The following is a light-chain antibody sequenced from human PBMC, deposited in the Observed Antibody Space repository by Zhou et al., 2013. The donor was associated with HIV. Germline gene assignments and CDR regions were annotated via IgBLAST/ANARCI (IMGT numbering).Light chain of an antibody. V-gene: IGKV1-39*01. CDR2: TAS. CDR1: QSISSY. Sequence: DIQMTQSPSSLSASVRDRVTITCRASQSISSYLNWYQQKPGKAPKLLIYTASSLQSGSHQGSVAVDLGQISLSPSAVCNLKILQLTTCQQTFTVTPTFGLRDQGRKS. J-gene: IGKJ1*01. CDR3: QQTFTVTPT.